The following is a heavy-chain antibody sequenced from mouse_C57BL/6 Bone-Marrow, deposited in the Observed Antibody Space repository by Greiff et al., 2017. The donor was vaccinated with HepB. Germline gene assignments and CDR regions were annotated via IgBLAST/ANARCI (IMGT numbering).Heavy chain of an antibody. CDR3: ARLRNYGSSYAMDY. CDR2: INSDGGST. J-gene: IGHJ4*01. V-gene: IGHV5-2*03. Sequence: EVKLVESGGGLVQPGESLKLSCESNEYEFPSHDMSWVRKTPEKRLELVAAINSDGGSTYYPDTMERRFIISRDNTKKTLYLQMSSLRSEDTALYYGARLRNYGSSYAMDYWGQGTSVTVSS. CDR1: EYEFPSHD. D-gene: IGHD1-1*01.